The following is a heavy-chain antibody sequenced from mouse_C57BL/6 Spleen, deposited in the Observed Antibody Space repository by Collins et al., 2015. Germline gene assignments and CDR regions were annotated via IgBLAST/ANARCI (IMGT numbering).Heavy chain of an antibody. Sequence: VQLQQPGAEFVKPGASVKLSCKASGYTFTSYWMQWVKQRPGQGLEWIGEIDPSDSYTNYNQKFKGKATLTVDTSSSTAYMQLSSLTSEDSAVYYCARAYDYDSYYFDYWGQGTTLTVSS. CDR3: ARAYDYDSYYFDY. V-gene: IGHV1-50*01. CDR2: IDPSDSYT. CDR1: GYTFTSYW. D-gene: IGHD2-4*01. J-gene: IGHJ2*01.